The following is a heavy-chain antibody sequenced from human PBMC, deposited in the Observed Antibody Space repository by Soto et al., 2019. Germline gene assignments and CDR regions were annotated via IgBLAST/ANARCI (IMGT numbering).Heavy chain of an antibody. Sequence: SETLSLTGAVSGASVTSDYYYWSWIRQPPGKGLEWIGYIYHSGSTYYNPSLKSRVSISIDTSQNQFSLKLTSLTAADTAVYYSARDPIFYYASSGYGGYYFDYWGQGSRVKVS. J-gene: IGHJ4*02. V-gene: IGHV4-30-4*01. CDR2: IYHSGST. CDR3: ARDPIFYYASSGYGGYYFDY. CDR1: GASVTSDYYY. D-gene: IGHD3-22*01.